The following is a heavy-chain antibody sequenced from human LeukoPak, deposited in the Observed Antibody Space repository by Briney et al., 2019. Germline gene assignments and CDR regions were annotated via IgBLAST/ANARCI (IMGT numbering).Heavy chain of an antibody. Sequence: SVKVSCKASGGTFSSYAISWVRQAPGQGLEWMGGIFPIFGTANYAQKFQGRVTITADESTSTAYMELSSLRSEDTAVYYCAREGPWSSSRWYGYFQHWGQSTLVTVSS. D-gene: IGHD6-13*01. V-gene: IGHV1-69*13. J-gene: IGHJ1*01. CDR2: IFPIFGTA. CDR1: GGTFSSYA. CDR3: AREGPWSSSRWYGYFQH.